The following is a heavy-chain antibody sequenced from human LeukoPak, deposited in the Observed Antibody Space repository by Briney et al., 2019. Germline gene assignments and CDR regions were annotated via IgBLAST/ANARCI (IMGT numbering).Heavy chain of an antibody. J-gene: IGHJ4*02. CDR2: ISTSGVST. CDR1: GFTFSSYA. Sequence: GGSLRLSCAASGFTFSSYAMLWVRQAPGKGLEWVSNISTSGVSTNYAVSVKGWFTISRDNSKTMVYLQMNSLRAEDTAVYYCAKNTSGTYLDYWGQGILVTVSS. CDR3: AKNTSGTYLDY. V-gene: IGHV3-23*01. D-gene: IGHD1-26*01.